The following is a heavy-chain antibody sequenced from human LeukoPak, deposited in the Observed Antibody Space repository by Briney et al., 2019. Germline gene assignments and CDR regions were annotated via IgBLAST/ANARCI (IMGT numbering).Heavy chain of an antibody. J-gene: IGHJ4*02. CDR1: GGSISSYY. Sequence: PSETLSLTCTVSGGSISSYYWSWIRQPPGKGLEWIAYISDIGSINYNPSLKSRVTISVDTSKNQFSLKLSSVTAADTAVYYCARRPHGYKNDYWGQGTLVTVSS. D-gene: IGHD5-12*01. V-gene: IGHV4-59*12. CDR3: ARRPHGYKNDY. CDR2: ISDIGSI.